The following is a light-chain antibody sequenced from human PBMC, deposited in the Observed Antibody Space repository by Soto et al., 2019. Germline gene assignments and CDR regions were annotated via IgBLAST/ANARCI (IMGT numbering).Light chain of an antibody. CDR1: QSVLYSSNNKNY. V-gene: IGKV4-1*01. J-gene: IGKJ1*01. CDR3: QQYHTTPWT. Sequence: DIVMTQSPDSLAVSLGERATINCKSSQSVLYSSNNKNYLAWYQQKPGQPPKLLIYWASTRESGVPDRFSGSGSVTDFTLTISSLQAEDVEVYYCQQYHTTPWTFGQGTRVEIK. CDR2: WAS.